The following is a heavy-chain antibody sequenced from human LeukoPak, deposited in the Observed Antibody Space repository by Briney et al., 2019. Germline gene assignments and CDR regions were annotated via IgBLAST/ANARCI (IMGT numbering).Heavy chain of an antibody. D-gene: IGHD3-9*01. CDR2: IKSKTDGGTT. CDR1: GFTFGDYA. V-gene: IGHV3-15*01. CDR3: TTGPLSNFDWFDYIRNDAFDI. J-gene: IGHJ3*02. Sequence: PGTSLRLSCTASGFTFGDYAMSWVRQAPGKGLEWVGRIKSKTDGGTTDYAAPVKGRFTISRDDSKNTLYLQMNSLKTEDTAVYYCTTGPLSNFDWFDYIRNDAFDIWGQGTMVTVSS.